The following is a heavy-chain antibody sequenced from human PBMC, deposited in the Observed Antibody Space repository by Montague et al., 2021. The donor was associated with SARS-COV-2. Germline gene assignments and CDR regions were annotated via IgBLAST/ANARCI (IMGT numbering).Heavy chain of an antibody. D-gene: IGHD1-26*01. CDR1: GGSIGAYY. V-gene: IGHV4-59*01. Sequence: SETLSLTCTASGGSIGAYYWSWIRQPPGKGLEWIGYIYNSGSTNHNPSLESRVTMSVDTSKNQFSLKLNSVTAADTAVYYCDRQGGNDAFDIWGRGTMVTVSS. CDR2: IYNSGST. CDR3: DRQGGNDAFDI. J-gene: IGHJ3*02.